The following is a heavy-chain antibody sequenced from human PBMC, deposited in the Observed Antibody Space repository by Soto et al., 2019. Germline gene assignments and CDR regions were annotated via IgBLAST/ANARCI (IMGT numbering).Heavy chain of an antibody. CDR1: GFTFSSFG. Sequence: GSLRLSCAASGFTFSSFGMHWVRQAPGKGLEWVAVMSHDGSNEYYGDSVKGRFTIYRDNSKNMVYLQMNSLRDEDTALYYCAKETVATILWGYIDLWGRGTLVTVSS. J-gene: IGHJ2*01. V-gene: IGHV3-30*18. CDR2: MSHDGSNE. D-gene: IGHD5-12*01. CDR3: AKETVATILWGYIDL.